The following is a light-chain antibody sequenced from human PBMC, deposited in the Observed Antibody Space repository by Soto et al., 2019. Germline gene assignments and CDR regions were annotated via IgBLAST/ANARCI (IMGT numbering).Light chain of an antibody. CDR1: QTLLYPSSNKNF. CDR2: WAS. J-gene: IGKJ1*01. CDR3: QQYYNTLWT. Sequence: IVLTQSPDSLAVSLVESATIRCRSSQTLLYPSSNKNFLAWYQQKPGQPPKLLIYWASTRESGVPDRFRGGGSGTDFTLTIDSLQAEDVAVYYCQQYYNTLWTFGQGTKVDIK. V-gene: IGKV4-1*01.